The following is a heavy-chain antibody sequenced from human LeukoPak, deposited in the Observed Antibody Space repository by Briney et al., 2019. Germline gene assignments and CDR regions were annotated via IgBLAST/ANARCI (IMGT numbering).Heavy chain of an antibody. CDR2: ISAYNGNT. CDR3: AREDQLYYYYYMDV. V-gene: IGHV1-18*01. J-gene: IGHJ6*03. Sequence: ASVKVSCKASGYTFTSYGISWVRQAPGQGLEWMGWISAYNGNTNYAQKLQGRVTMTTDTSTSTAHMELRSLRSDDTAVYYCAREDQLYYYYYMDVWGKGTTVTVSS. D-gene: IGHD2-2*01. CDR1: GYTFTSYG.